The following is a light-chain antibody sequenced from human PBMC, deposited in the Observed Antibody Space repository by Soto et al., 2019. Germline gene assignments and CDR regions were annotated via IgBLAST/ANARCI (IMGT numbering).Light chain of an antibody. CDR2: EVS. J-gene: IGLJ1*01. Sequence: QSVLTQPASVSGSPGQSITISCTGTSSDVGGYNYVSWYQQHPGKAPKLMIYEVSNRPSGVSNRFSGSKSGNTASLTISGLQAEDEADYYCSSYTSSSIVFGTGTKVTVL. CDR3: SSYTSSSIV. CDR1: SSDVGGYNY. V-gene: IGLV2-14*01.